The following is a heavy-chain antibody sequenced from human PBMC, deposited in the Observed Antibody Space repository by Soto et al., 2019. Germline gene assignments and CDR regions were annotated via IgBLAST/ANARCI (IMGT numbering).Heavy chain of an antibody. CDR3: ARNYGDLQYYYYYYGMDV. Sequence: SETLSLTCTVSGGSVSSGSYYWSWIRQPPGKGLEWIGYIYYSGSTNYNPSLKSRVTISVDTSKNQFSLKLSSVTAADTAVYYCARNYGDLQYYYYYYGMDVWGQGTTVTSP. V-gene: IGHV4-61*01. CDR2: IYYSGST. CDR1: GGSVSSGSYY. J-gene: IGHJ6*02. D-gene: IGHD4-17*01.